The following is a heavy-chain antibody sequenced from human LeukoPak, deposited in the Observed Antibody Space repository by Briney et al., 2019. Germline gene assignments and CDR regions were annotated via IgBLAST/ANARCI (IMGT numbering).Heavy chain of an antibody. V-gene: IGHV3-30-3*01. CDR2: ISYDGSNK. CDR3: ARHTTKYYDFWSGLT. D-gene: IGHD3-3*01. J-gene: IGHJ5*02. Sequence: PGGSLRLSCAASGFTFSSYAMHWVRQAPGKGLEWVAVISYDGSNKYYADSVKGRFTISRDNSKNTLYLQMNSLRAEDTAVYYCARHTTKYYDFWSGLTWGQGTLVTVSS. CDR1: GFTFSSYA.